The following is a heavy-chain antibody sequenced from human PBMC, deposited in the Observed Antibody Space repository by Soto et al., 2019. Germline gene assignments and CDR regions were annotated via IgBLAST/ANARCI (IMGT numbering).Heavy chain of an antibody. V-gene: IGHV3-7*01. CDR1: GFTFRSNY. J-gene: IGHJ4*02. CDR2: IKQDGSDK. CDR3: ARGPY. Sequence: PGGSLRLSCATSGFTFRSNYMSWVRQAPGKGLEWVANIKQDGSDKYYVDSVKGRFTISRDNAKSSLYLQMNSLRAEDTAVYYCARGPYWGQGTPVTVSS.